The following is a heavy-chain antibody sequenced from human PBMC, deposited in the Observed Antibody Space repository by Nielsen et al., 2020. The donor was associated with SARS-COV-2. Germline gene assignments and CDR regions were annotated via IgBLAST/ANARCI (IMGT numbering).Heavy chain of an antibody. J-gene: IGHJ4*02. Sequence: GESLKISCKGSGYSFTNYWIAWVRQMPGKGLEWMGIIYPGDSDTRYSPSFQGQVTISADKSISTTYLEWNSLKASDSAMYYCARGGGYNYGILDYWGQGTLVTVSS. CDR3: ARGGGYNYGILDY. CDR1: GYSFTNYW. D-gene: IGHD5-18*01. V-gene: IGHV5-51*01. CDR2: IYPGDSDT.